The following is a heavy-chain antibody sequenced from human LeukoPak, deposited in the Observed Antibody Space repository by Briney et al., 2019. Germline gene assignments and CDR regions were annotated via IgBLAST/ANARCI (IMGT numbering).Heavy chain of an antibody. V-gene: IGHV3-23*01. Sequence: PGGSLRLSCAASGFTFNSYAMKWVRQAPGKGLEWGSGLSCRCGSTYYADSLQGRFPIHRDNSKNTLYLQMNSLRAEDTAVYYCAKGRGWFYGMDVWGQGTTVTVSS. CDR1: GFTFNSYA. CDR3: AKGRGWFYGMDV. CDR2: LSCRCGST. J-gene: IGHJ6*02. D-gene: IGHD2-15*01.